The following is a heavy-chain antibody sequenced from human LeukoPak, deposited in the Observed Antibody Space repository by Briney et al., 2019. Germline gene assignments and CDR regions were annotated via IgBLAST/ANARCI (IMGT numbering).Heavy chain of an antibody. J-gene: IGHJ5*02. Sequence: SETLSLTCTVSGDSISSGSYYWTWIRQPAGKGLEWIGRIYTSGSTNYNPSLKSRVTMSVDTSKNQFSLKLSSVTAADTAVYYCARYGMVRGYTVSGWFDPWGQGTLVTVSS. CDR1: GDSISSGSYY. D-gene: IGHD3-10*01. V-gene: IGHV4-61*02. CDR2: IYTSGST. CDR3: ARYGMVRGYTVSGWFDP.